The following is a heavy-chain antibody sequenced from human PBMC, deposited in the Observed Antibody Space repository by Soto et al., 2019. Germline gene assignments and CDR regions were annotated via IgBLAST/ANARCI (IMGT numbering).Heavy chain of an antibody. V-gene: IGHV1-46*04. J-gene: IGHJ4*02. Sequence: QVQLVQSGAEVKKPGTSVKVSCQASGYTFTNYYIHWVRQAPGQGLEWVGIINPTGGGTNYPQKLQGRVTMTRDTSTSTVYMELSSLRSDDTTVYYCARGLLTADYRGQGTLVAVSS. CDR3: ARGLLTADY. CDR1: GYTFTNYY. CDR2: INPTGGGT. D-gene: IGHD5-18*01.